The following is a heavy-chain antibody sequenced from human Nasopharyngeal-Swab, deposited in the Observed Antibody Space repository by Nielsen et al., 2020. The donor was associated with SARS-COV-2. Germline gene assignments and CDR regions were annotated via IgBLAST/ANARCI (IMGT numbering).Heavy chain of an antibody. CDR2: INRDGSST. Sequence: GGSLSLSCAASGFTFSSYWMHWVRQAPGKGLVWVSRINRDGSSTSYADSVKGRFSISRDSSKNTLYLQMDSLRGEDTAVYYCARSYYDFWSGYPGDAFDIWGQGTMVTVSS. D-gene: IGHD3-3*01. V-gene: IGHV3-74*01. CDR1: GFTFSSYW. CDR3: ARSYYDFWSGYPGDAFDI. J-gene: IGHJ3*02.